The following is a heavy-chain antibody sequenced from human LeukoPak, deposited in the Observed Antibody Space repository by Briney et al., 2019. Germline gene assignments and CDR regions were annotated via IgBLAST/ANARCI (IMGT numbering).Heavy chain of an antibody. V-gene: IGHV3-23*01. D-gene: IGHD5-24*01. J-gene: IGHJ3*01. CDR2: ISSSGNNA. CDR1: GFTFSNYA. Sequence: GGSLRLSCAVSGFTFSNYAMTWVRQAPGKGLEWVSLISSSGNNAYYADSVKGRFTISRDNSKNTLSLQMNSLRVEDTAIYYCAKDIQLSTWGLGTRVTVSS. CDR3: AKDIQLST.